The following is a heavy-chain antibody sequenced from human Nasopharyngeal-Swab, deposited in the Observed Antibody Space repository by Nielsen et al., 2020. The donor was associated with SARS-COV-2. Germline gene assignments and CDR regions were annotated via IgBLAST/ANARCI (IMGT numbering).Heavy chain of an antibody. CDR2: ITWNSGI. J-gene: IGHJ4*02. V-gene: IGHV3-9*01. CDR1: GFTYDDYA. Sequence: SLKISCVASGFTYDDYAMHWVRQAPGKGLEWVSGITWNSGIGYTDSVKGRFTISRDNARNSLYLQMNSLRTEDTALYYCTKGRADYSNPSFDNWGQGTLVTVSP. D-gene: IGHD4-11*01. CDR3: TKGRADYSNPSFDN.